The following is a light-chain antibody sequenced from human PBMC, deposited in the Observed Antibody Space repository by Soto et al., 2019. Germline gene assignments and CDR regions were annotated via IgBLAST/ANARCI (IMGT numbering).Light chain of an antibody. J-gene: IGKJ2*01. CDR1: QDIRKD. Sequence: AIPITQSPSSLSASVGDRVTITCRASQDIRKDLAWYQQKPGKAPHILIYGASTLQTGVASRFSGSGSATDFTLTISSLQPEDSAAYYCLQDYNYPFTFGQGPRWIS. CDR3: LQDYNYPFT. V-gene: IGKV1-6*01. CDR2: GAS.